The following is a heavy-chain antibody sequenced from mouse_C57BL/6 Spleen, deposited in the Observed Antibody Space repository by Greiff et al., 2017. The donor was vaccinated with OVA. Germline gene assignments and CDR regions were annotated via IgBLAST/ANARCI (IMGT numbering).Heavy chain of an antibody. CDR1: GYTFTSYW. Sequence: VQLQQPGAELVMPGASVKLSCKASGYTFTSYWMHWVKQRPGQGLEWIGEIDPYDSYTNYNQKFKGKATLTVDKSSSTAYMQLSSLTSEDSAVYYCARRSYYYGSSPYCLDYGGKGTTPTVSS. CDR2: IDPYDSYT. CDR3: ARRSYYYGSSPYCLDY. D-gene: IGHD1-1*01. J-gene: IGHJ2*01. V-gene: IGHV1-69*01.